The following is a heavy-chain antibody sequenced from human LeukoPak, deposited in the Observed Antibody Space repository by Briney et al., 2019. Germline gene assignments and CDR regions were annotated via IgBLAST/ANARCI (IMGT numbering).Heavy chain of an antibody. Sequence: PSETLSLTCTVSGGSISSYYWSWIRQPPGKGLEWIGYIYYSGSTNYNPSLKSRVTISVDRSKNQFSLKLSSVTAADTAVYYCARDSKRYQPFFDYWGQGTLVTVSS. D-gene: IGHD2-2*01. J-gene: IGHJ4*02. V-gene: IGHV4-59*12. CDR1: GGSISSYY. CDR3: ARDSKRYQPFFDY. CDR2: IYYSGST.